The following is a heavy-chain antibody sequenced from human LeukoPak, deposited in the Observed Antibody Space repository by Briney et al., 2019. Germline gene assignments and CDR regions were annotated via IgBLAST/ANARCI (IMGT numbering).Heavy chain of an antibody. V-gene: IGHV2-70*04. D-gene: IGHD3-22*01. Sequence: SGPALVKPTQTLTLTCTFSGLSVSTRGIRASWIRQPAGKALEWLARIDWDDDKFYSTSLKTRLTISKDTSKNQVVLTMTNMDPVATATYSSAGGDSSGYYYNYWGQGTLVTVSS. CDR3: AGGDSSGYYYNY. J-gene: IGHJ4*02. CDR2: IDWDDDK. CDR1: GLSVSTRGIR.